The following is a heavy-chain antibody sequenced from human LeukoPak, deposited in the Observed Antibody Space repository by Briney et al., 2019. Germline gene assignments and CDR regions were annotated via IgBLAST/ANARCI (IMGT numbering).Heavy chain of an antibody. J-gene: IGHJ4*02. D-gene: IGHD3-3*01. V-gene: IGHV3-30*18. Sequence: GGSLRLSCAASGFTFSSYGMHWVRQAPGKGLEWVAVISYDGSNKYYADSVKGRFTISRDNSKNTLYLQMNSLRAEDTAVYYCAKAPDQRTYYDFWSGYLGVDYWGQGTLVTVSS. CDR1: GFTFSSYG. CDR3: AKAPDQRTYYDFWSGYLGVDY. CDR2: ISYDGSNK.